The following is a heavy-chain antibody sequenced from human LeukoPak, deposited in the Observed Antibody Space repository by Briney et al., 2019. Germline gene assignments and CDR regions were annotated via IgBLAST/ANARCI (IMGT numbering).Heavy chain of an antibody. Sequence: SETLSLTCTVSGGSISSYYWSWIRQPPGKGLEWIGYIYYSGSTNYNPSLKSRVTISVDTSKNQFSLELSSVTAADTAVYYCARGVLEWLPPSYYFDYWGQGTLVTVSS. CDR1: GGSISSYY. CDR2: IYYSGST. J-gene: IGHJ4*02. D-gene: IGHD3-3*01. V-gene: IGHV4-59*01. CDR3: ARGVLEWLPPSYYFDY.